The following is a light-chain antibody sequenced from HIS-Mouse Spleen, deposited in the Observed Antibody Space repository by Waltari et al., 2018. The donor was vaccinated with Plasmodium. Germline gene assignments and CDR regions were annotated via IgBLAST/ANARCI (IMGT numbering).Light chain of an antibody. CDR1: NIGSKN. CDR2: RDS. CDR3: QVWDSSTV. V-gene: IGLV3-9*01. Sequence: SYELTQPLSVSMALGQTARITCGGNNIGSKNVHWYQQKPGQAPALGIYRDSNRPSGIPERFSGSNSGNTATVTISRAQAGDEADYYCQVWDSSTVFGGGTKLTVL. J-gene: IGLJ3*02.